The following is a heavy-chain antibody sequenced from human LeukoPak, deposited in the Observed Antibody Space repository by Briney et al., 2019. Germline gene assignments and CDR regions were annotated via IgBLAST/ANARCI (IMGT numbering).Heavy chain of an antibody. J-gene: IGHJ5*02. Sequence: SGPTLVKPTQTLTLTCTFSGFSLSTSGVGVGWIRQPPGKALEWLAVIYWNGDKRYSPSLQSRLTITKDTSKNQVVLTMTNMDPVDTATYYCAHRRVLFDWNGWFDPWGQGTLVTVSS. D-gene: IGHD1-1*01. CDR3: AHRRVLFDWNGWFDP. V-gene: IGHV2-5*01. CDR1: GFSLSTSGVG. CDR2: IYWNGDK.